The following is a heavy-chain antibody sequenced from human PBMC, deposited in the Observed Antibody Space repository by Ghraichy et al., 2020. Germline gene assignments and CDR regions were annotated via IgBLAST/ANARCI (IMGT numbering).Heavy chain of an antibody. CDR2: ISSSSSYI. J-gene: IGHJ6*01. CDR1: GFTFSSYS. Sequence: GGSLRLSCAASGFTFSSYSMNWVRQAPGKGLEWVASISSSSSYIYYADSVKGRFTISRDNAKNSLYLQLNSLRAEDTAVYYCARDRTYGWSGYSDLAAVWGQGTTVTVSS. CDR3: ARDRTYGWSGYSDLAAV. D-gene: IGHD3-3*01. V-gene: IGHV3-21*01.